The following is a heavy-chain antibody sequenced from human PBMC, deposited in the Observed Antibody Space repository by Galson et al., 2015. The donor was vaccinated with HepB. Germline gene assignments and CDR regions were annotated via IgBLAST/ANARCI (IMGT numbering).Heavy chain of an antibody. V-gene: IGHV1-2*02. D-gene: IGHD7-27*01. Sequence: SVKVSCKASGYTFTDYYLHWVRQAPGQGLEWMGWIHPNSGATDYARQFQGRVTMTRDTSISTVYMELSSLTSDDTAVYYCTRVLTTGEPSFWFWGQGTLVTVSS. CDR3: TRVLTTGEPSFWF. CDR1: GYTFTDYY. J-gene: IGHJ4*01. CDR2: IHPNSGAT.